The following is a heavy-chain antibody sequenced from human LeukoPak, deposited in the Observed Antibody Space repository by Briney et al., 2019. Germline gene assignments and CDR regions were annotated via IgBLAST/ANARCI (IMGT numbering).Heavy chain of an antibody. CDR1: GYTFTSYY. D-gene: IGHD1-7*01. V-gene: IGHV1-46*01. Sequence: ASVKVSCKAYGYTFTSYYMHWVRQAPGQGLEWMGIINPSGGSTSYAQKFQGRVTMTRDTSTSTDYMELSSLRSEDTAVYCCARSGDSVALELRPGFDYWGQGTLVTVSS. J-gene: IGHJ4*02. CDR3: ARSGDSVALELRPGFDY. CDR2: INPSGGST.